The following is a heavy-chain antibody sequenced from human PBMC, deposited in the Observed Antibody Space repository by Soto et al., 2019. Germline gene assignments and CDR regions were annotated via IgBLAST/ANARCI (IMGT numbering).Heavy chain of an antibody. D-gene: IGHD4-17*01. J-gene: IGHJ4*02. V-gene: IGHV3-30*18. CDR3: TKDAVTSFDF. CDR1: GFTFSSYG. Sequence: PGGSLRLSCAASGFTFSSYGMHWVRQAPGKGLEWVAVISYDGSNKYYADSVKGRFTISRDNSKNTLYLQMNSLRAEDTAVYYCTKDAVTSFDFWGPGTLVPRSS. CDR2: ISYDGSNK.